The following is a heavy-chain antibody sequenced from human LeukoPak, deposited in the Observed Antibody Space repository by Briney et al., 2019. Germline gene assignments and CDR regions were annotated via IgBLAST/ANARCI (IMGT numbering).Heavy chain of an antibody. CDR1: GFTFSSYE. V-gene: IGHV3-48*03. CDR2: IGSSGRTI. Sequence: GGSLRLSCAASGFTFSSYEMNWVRQAPGKGLEWVSYIGSSGRTIYYADSVKGRFTISRDNAKNSLYLQMNSLRAEDTAVYYCAAGTAADYWGQGTRVTVSS. D-gene: IGHD6-13*01. CDR3: AAGTAADY. J-gene: IGHJ4*02.